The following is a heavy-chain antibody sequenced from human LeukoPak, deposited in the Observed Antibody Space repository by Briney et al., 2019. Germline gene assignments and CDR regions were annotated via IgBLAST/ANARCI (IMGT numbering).Heavy chain of an antibody. V-gene: IGHV3-30*18. Sequence: SCKASGGTFSSYGMHWVRQAPGKGLEWVAVISYDGSNKYYADSVKGRFTISRDNSKNTLYLQMNSLRAEDTAVYYCAKDRDTWIQLWLLDYWGQGTLVTVSS. CDR3: AKDRDTWIQLWLLDY. CDR2: ISYDGSNK. D-gene: IGHD5-18*01. J-gene: IGHJ4*02. CDR1: GGTFSSYG.